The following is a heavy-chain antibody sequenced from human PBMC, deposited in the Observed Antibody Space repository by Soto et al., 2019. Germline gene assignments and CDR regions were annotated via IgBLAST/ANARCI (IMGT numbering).Heavy chain of an antibody. CDR3: VREIASRL. J-gene: IGHJ6*04. CDR2: IKQEGSEQ. Sequence: EVQLVESGGGLVQPGGSLRVSCAASGFTFSNYWMTWARQAPGKGLEWVANIKQEGSEQSYADSVKGRFTISRDNAKNSLYLQMNSLRAEDTAVYYCVREIASRLWGKGTTVTVSS. D-gene: IGHD6-13*01. V-gene: IGHV3-7*01. CDR1: GFTFSNYW.